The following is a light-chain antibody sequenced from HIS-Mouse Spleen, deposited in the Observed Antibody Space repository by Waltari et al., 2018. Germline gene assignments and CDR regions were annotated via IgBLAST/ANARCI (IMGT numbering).Light chain of an antibody. V-gene: IGLV2-23*01. CDR1: SSDVGSYNL. CDR2: EGS. J-gene: IGLJ3*02. Sequence: QSALTQPASVSGSPGQSITISCTVTSSDVGSYNLVSWYQPHPGKAPKLMIYEGSKRPSGVSNRFSGSKSGNTASLTISGLQAEDEADYYCCSYAGSSTWVFGGGTKLTVL. CDR3: CSYAGSSTWV.